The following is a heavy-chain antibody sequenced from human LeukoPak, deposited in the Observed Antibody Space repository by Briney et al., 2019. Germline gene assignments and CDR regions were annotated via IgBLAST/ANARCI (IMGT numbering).Heavy chain of an antibody. CDR2: ISAYNGNT. Sequence: GASVKVSCKASGYTFTSDVISWVRQAPGQGLEWMGWISAYNGNTNYAQKPQGRVTMTTDTSPSTAYMELRSLRSDDTAVYYCGRAKYYYGSGSYYPDYWGQGTLVTVSS. J-gene: IGHJ4*02. CDR1: GYTFTSDV. V-gene: IGHV1-18*01. D-gene: IGHD3-10*01. CDR3: GRAKYYYGSGSYYPDY.